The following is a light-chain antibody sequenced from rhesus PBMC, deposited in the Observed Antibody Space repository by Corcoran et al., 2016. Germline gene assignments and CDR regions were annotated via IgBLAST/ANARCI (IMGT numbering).Light chain of an antibody. CDR3: QQYKGYPLT. J-gene: IGKJ4*01. CDR1: QGISSY. Sequence: DIQMTQSPSSLSASVGDTVTITCRASQGISSYLNWFQQKPGKAPKILIYAATTLKSGVPSRFSGIGSGTALTLTISILQPEDFATYYFQQYKGYPLTFGGGTKVEIK. V-gene: IGKV1-28*02. CDR2: AAT.